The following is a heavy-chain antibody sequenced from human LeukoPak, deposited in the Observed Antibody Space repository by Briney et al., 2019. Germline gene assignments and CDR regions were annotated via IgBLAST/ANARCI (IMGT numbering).Heavy chain of an antibody. CDR3: AAELDGYTTFDQ. Sequence: SETLSLTCDVHGGSFRGYSWNWIRQPPGKGLEWIGEINHSGRAKYNPSLKSRVTISLETSNNAFSLKVSSVTAADTAVYYCAAELDGYTTFDQWGQGTLVTVSS. D-gene: IGHD5-24*01. CDR1: GGSFRGYS. J-gene: IGHJ4*02. CDR2: INHSGRA. V-gene: IGHV4-34*01.